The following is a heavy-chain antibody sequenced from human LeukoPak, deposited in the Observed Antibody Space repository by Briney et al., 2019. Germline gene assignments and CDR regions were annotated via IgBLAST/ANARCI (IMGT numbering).Heavy chain of an antibody. Sequence: EDSVKVSCKASGYTLTKYGISWVRQTPGQGPEWMGWISGYNGNTNYAQKFQGRVTMTTDTSTSTAYMELRDLKSDDTAVYYCGRDYYYGTSAPYNFGIDVWGQGTTVTVSS. CDR3: GRDYYYGTSAPYNFGIDV. CDR1: GYTLTKYG. D-gene: IGHD3-10*01. V-gene: IGHV1-18*04. CDR2: ISGYNGNT. J-gene: IGHJ6*02.